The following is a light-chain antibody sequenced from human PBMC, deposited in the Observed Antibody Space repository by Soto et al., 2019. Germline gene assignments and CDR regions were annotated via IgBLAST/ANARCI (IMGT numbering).Light chain of an antibody. Sequence: QAVVTQEPSLTVSPGGTLTLTCATSTGAVTSGYYPNWFQQKPGRAPRALIYSTNHKYSWTPARFSGSLLGGKAALTLSGVQPEDEADYYCLLYYGGQLGVFGGGTKLTVL. CDR1: TGAVTSGYY. CDR3: LLYYGGQLGV. CDR2: STN. V-gene: IGLV7-43*01. J-gene: IGLJ2*01.